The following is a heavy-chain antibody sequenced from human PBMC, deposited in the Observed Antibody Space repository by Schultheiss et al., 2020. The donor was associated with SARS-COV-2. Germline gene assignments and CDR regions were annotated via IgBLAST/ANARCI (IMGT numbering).Heavy chain of an antibody. Sequence: SETLSLTCTVSGGSISSGGYSWSWIRQPPGKGLEWIGYIYHSGSTYYNPSLKSRVTISVDTSKNQFSLKLSSVTAADTAVYYCARQGSSSPPFDYWGQGTLVTVSS. CDR2: IYHSGST. CDR1: GGSISSGGYS. CDR3: ARQGSSSPPFDY. V-gene: IGHV4-30-2*01. J-gene: IGHJ4*02. D-gene: IGHD6-6*01.